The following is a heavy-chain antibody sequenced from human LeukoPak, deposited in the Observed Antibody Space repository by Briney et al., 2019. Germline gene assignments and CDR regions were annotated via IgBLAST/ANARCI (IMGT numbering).Heavy chain of an antibody. CDR2: IKSKTVGGTT. CDR3: TTDVATVNDY. D-gene: IGHD5-12*01. V-gene: IGHV3-15*01. Sequence: GGSLRLSCAASGFTFSNAWMSWVRQAPGKGLEWVGRIKSKTVGGTTDYAATVKGRFTISRDDSKNTLYLQMNSLKTEDTAVYYCTTDVATVNDYWGQGTLVTVSS. J-gene: IGHJ4*02. CDR1: GFTFSNAW.